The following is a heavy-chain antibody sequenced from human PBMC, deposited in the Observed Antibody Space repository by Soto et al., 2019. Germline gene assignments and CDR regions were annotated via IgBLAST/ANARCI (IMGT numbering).Heavy chain of an antibody. V-gene: IGHV1-24*01. J-gene: IGHJ4*02. CDR2: FDPEDGET. Sequence: ASVKVSCKVSGYTLTELSMHWVRQAPGKGLEWMGGFDPEDGETIYAQKLQGRVTMTTDTSTSTAYMELRSLRSDDTAVYYCARDSDYIWGSYRPSPADYWGQGTLVTVSS. CDR1: GYTLTELS. D-gene: IGHD3-16*02. CDR3: ARDSDYIWGSYRPSPADY.